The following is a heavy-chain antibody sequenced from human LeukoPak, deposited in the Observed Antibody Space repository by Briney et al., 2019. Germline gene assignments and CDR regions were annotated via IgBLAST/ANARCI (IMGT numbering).Heavy chain of an antibody. Sequence: PGGSLRLSCAASGFTVSSNYMSWVRQAPGKGLEWVSVIYSGGSTHYADSVKGRFTISRDNSKNTLYLQMNSLRAEDTAVYYCARDAGYDFWSGYYQGYFDYWGQGTLVTVSS. CDR2: IYSGGST. CDR1: GFTVSSNY. CDR3: ARDAGYDFWSGYYQGYFDY. V-gene: IGHV3-66*02. D-gene: IGHD3-3*01. J-gene: IGHJ4*02.